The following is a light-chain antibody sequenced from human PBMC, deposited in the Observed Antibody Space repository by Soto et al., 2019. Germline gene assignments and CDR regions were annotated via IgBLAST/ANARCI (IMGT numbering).Light chain of an antibody. V-gene: IGLV2-23*01. CDR3: CSYAGSSTFYV. J-gene: IGLJ1*01. CDR1: SSDVGSYNL. CDR2: EGS. Sequence: GSPGQSITISCTGTSSDVGSYNLVSWYQQHPGKAPKLMIYEGSKRPSGVSNRFSGSKSGNTASLTISGLQAEDEADYYCCSYAGSSTFYVFGTGTKVTVL.